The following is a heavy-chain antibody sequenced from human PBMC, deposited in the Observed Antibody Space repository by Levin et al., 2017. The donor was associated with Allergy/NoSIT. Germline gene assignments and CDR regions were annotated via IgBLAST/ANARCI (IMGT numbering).Heavy chain of an antibody. V-gene: IGHV3-48*02. D-gene: IGHD3-22*01. CDR1: GFIFSGYS. CDR3: AREYYYSDSSGYYSLFDY. Sequence: QAGGSLRLSCEVSGFIFSGYSMNWVRQAPGKGLEWVSYISSSSSTIYYADSVKGRFTISRDNAKNSLYLQMNSLRDEDTAVYYCAREYYYSDSSGYYSLFDYWGQGTLVTVSS. CDR2: ISSSSSTI. J-gene: IGHJ4*02.